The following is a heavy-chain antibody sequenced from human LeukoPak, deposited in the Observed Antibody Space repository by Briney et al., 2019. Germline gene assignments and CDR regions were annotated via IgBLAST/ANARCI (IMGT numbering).Heavy chain of an antibody. J-gene: IGHJ4*02. CDR1: GFTFSTYE. Sequence: PGGSLRLSCAASGFTFSTYEMNWVRQAPGKGLEWVSYISSSGSTIYYADSVKGRFTISRDNAKNSLYLQMNSLRAEDTAVYYCARAADYYDSSGYQYYFDYWGQGTLVTVSS. CDR2: ISSSGSTI. V-gene: IGHV3-48*03. CDR3: ARAADYYDSSGYQYYFDY. D-gene: IGHD3-22*01.